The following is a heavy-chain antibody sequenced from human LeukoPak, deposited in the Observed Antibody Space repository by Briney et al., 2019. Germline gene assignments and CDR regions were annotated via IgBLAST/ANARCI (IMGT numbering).Heavy chain of an antibody. CDR1: GFTFSSYA. V-gene: IGHV3-66*04. CDR2: TDSGGGT. J-gene: IGHJ3*02. CDR3: ARQTLGAFDI. Sequence: GGSLRLSCAASGFTFSSYAMHWVRQAPGKGLEWVSVTDSGGGTYYADSVKGRFTISRDSSKNTLFLQMNSLRAEDTAVYYCARQTLGAFDIWGQGTLVTVSS.